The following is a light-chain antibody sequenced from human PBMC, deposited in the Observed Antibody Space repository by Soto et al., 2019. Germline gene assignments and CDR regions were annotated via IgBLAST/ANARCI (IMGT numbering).Light chain of an antibody. J-gene: IGKJ3*01. V-gene: IGKV3-15*01. CDR2: GAS. CDR3: QQYNNWPS. Sequence: EIVLTQSPGTLSLSPGERATLSCRASQSVTSNYLAWYQQKPGQAPRLLIFGASSRASGFPARFSGSGSGTEFNLTISSLQSEDFGVYYCQQYNNWPSFGPGTKVEI. CDR1: QSVTSN.